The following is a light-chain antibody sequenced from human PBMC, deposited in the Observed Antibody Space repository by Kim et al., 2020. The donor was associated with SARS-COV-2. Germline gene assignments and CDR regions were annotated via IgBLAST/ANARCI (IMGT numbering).Light chain of an antibody. CDR3: QQHNGWPRT. Sequence: EIVMTQSPATLSVSPGERATLSCRASQGVSNNLAWYQQRPGQVPRLLIYSASTRATGIPARFSGSGSGTEFTLTISSLQSEDFAFYYCQQHNGWPRTFGQGTKVDIK. V-gene: IGKV3-15*01. J-gene: IGKJ1*01. CDR1: QGVSNN. CDR2: SAS.